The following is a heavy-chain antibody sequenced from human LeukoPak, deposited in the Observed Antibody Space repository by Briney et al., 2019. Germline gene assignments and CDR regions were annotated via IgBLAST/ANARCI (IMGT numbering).Heavy chain of an antibody. V-gene: IGHV3-74*03. CDR3: ATDSPETAAFDY. CDR1: GFTLSGYW. D-gene: IGHD1-1*01. Sequence: PGGSLRLSCAASGFTLSGYWMHWVRQGPEKGLELVSRIDNDGHGILYADSVKGRFTTSRDNAKNSLYLQMDSLRAEDTAVYYCATDSPETAAFDYWGQGTLVTVSS. CDR2: IDNDGHGI. J-gene: IGHJ4*02.